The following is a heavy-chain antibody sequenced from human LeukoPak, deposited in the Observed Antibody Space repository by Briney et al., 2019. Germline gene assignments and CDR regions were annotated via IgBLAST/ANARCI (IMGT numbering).Heavy chain of an antibody. D-gene: IGHD1-26*01. J-gene: IGHJ5*02. CDR2: ISRDSTYK. V-gene: IGHV3-21*05. CDR3: ARPSSGNYARSES. Sequence: GGSLRLSCAASGFTFSTFNMNWVRQAPGKGQEWVSFISRDSTYKYYADSVKGRFTISRDDANNTLYLQMNSLRAEDTAVYYCARPSSGNYARSESWGQGTLVTVSS. CDR1: GFTFSTFN.